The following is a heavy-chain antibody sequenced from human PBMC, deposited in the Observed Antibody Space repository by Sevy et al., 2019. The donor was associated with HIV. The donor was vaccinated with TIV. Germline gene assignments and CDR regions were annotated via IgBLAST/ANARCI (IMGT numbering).Heavy chain of an antibody. V-gene: IGHV3-7*03. CDR2: IKQDGSDK. CDR1: GFTFNNYW. Sequence: GESLKISCAASGFTFNNYWMTWVRQAPGKGLEWVTNIKQDGSDKYYMESVKGRFNISRDKPKNSLYLQLNSLRAEDTAVYYCARSWDYWGQMGYWGQGTLVTVSS. D-gene: IGHD7-27*01. CDR3: ARSWDYWGQMGY. J-gene: IGHJ4*02.